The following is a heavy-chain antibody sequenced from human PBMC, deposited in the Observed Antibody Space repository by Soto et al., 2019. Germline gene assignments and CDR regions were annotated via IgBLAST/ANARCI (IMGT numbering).Heavy chain of an antibody. D-gene: IGHD1-26*01. V-gene: IGHV4-31*03. J-gene: IGHJ3*02. CDR2: IFFSGDA. CDR1: GGSISSGGYY. CDR3: AKVAGNAFDT. Sequence: QVQLQESGPGLLKPSQTLSLTCSVSGGSISSGGYYWSWIRQHPGKALEWIGYIFFSGDAYYNPSLESRLSISVYTSENQYSLRLTSVTAADTAVYYCAKVAGNAFDTWGQGTVVTVSS.